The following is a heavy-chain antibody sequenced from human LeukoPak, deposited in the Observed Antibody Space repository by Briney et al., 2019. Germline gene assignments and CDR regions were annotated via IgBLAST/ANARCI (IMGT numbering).Heavy chain of an antibody. D-gene: IGHD4-23*01. J-gene: IGHJ5*02. CDR2: INPSGGST. V-gene: IGHV1-46*02. CDR1: GYTFNNYG. Sequence: GASVKVSCKASGYTFNNYGISWVRQAPGQGLEWMGIINPSGGSTSYAQKFQGRVTMTRDMSTSTDYMELSSLRSEDTAVYYCARDNSVEDTAWWFDPWGQGTLVTVSS. CDR3: ARDNSVEDTAWWFDP.